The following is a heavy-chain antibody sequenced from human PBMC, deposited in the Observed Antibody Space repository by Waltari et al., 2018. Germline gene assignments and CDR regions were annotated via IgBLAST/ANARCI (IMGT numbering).Heavy chain of an antibody. CDR1: GFRFSNYA. CDR2: ITGDGANT. D-gene: IGHD3-3*01. J-gene: IGHJ4*02. Sequence: EVQLVESGGGSVQSGGSLRLSCEGSGFRFSNYAMSWVRQAPGKGLDWVSSITGDGANTYGADSVRGRFTISRDNSKNTLSLQMNSLRAEDTATYYCAKVPYNDFWTGYFFFDLWGQGTLVSVSS. V-gene: IGHV3-23*04. CDR3: AKVPYNDFWTGYFFFDL.